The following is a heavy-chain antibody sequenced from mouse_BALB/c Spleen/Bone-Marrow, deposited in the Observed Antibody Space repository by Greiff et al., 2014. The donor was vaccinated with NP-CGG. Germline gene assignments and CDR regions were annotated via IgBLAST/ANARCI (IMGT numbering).Heavy chain of an antibody. CDR2: IFPGTGTT. CDR1: GYTFTNYW. V-gene: IGHV1S132*01. D-gene: IGHD1-1*01. Sequence: LVESGAELVKPGASVKLSCKTSGYTFTNYWIQWVKQRPGQGLGWIGEIFPGTGTTYYNEKFKGEATLTIDTSSSTAYMQLSSLTSEDSAVYFCARHYYGSSDAMDYWGQGTSVTVSS. CDR3: ARHYYGSSDAMDY. J-gene: IGHJ4*01.